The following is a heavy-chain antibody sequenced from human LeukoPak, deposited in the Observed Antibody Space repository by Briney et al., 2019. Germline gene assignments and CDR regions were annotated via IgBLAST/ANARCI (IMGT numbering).Heavy chain of an antibody. V-gene: IGHV1-69*04. J-gene: IGHJ3*01. Sequence: SVKVSCKASGGTFRRYAIIWVRQAPGQGLEWMGRIVPSVDIANYAQKFQGRATIIADKSTSTAYMDLSSLRSEDTAVYYCATIVAAATNDAFDLWGQGTMVTVSS. CDR1: GGTFRRYA. CDR2: IVPSVDIA. CDR3: ATIVAAATNDAFDL. D-gene: IGHD1-26*01.